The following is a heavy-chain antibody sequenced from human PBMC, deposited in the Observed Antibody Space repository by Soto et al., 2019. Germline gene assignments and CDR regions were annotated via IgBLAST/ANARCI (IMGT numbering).Heavy chain of an antibody. J-gene: IGHJ4*02. CDR3: ARGGCSGGSCYWPPDY. V-gene: IGHV1-18*01. Sequence: ASVKVSCKASGYTFTSYGISCVRQAPGQGLEWMGWISAYNGNTNYAQKLQGRVTMTTDTSTSTAYMELRSLRSDDTAVYYCARGGCSGGSCYWPPDYWGQGTLVTLSS. CDR1: GYTFTSYG. D-gene: IGHD2-15*01. CDR2: ISAYNGNT.